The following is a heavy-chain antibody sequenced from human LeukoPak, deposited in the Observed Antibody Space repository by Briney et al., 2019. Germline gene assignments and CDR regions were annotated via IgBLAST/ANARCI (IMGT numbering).Heavy chain of an antibody. D-gene: IGHD3-22*01. CDR3: ARGTYYYDSSGYSHDAFDI. V-gene: IGHV3-53*01. J-gene: IGHJ3*02. CDR2: IYSGGST. CDR1: GFTVSSNY. Sequence: GGSLRLSCAASGFTVSSNYMSWVRQAPGKGLEWVSVIYSGGSTYYADSVKGRFTISRDNSENTLYLQMNSLRAEDTAVYYCARGTYYYDSSGYSHDAFDIWGQGTMVTVSS.